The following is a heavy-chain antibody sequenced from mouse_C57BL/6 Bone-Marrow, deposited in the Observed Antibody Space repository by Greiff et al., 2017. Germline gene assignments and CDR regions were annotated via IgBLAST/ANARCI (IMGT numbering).Heavy chain of an antibody. Sequence: QVQLQQSGAELVKPGASVKMSCKASGYTFTSYWITWVKQRPGQGLEWIGDIYPTSGRTHYNEKFKSKAILTVDTSSNTAYMQLSSLTSEDSAVFYCARSGPLGRSFDYWGQGTTLTVSS. CDR2: IYPTSGRT. V-gene: IGHV1-55*01. J-gene: IGHJ2*01. CDR1: GYTFTSYW. CDR3: ARSGPLGRSFDY. D-gene: IGHD4-1*01.